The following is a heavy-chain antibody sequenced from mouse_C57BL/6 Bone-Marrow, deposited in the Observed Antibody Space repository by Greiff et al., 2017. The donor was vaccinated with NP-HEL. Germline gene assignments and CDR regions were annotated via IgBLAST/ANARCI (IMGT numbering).Heavy chain of an antibody. CDR2: IDPENGDT. Sequence: VQLKQSGAELVRPGASVKLSCTASGFNIKDDYMHWVKQRPEQGLEWIGWIDPENGDTEYASKFQGKATITADTSSNTAYLQLSSLTSEDTAVYYCTTNPHWYFDVWGTGTTVTVSS. CDR1: GFNIKDDY. V-gene: IGHV14-4*01. J-gene: IGHJ1*03. CDR3: TTNPHWYFDV.